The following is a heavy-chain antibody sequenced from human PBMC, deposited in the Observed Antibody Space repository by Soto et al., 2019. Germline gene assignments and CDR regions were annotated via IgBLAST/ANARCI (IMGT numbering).Heavy chain of an antibody. CDR3: ARDLVGATPRRYYYGMDV. V-gene: IGHV1-69*01. CDR1: GGTFSSYA. Sequence: QVQLVQSGAEVKKPGSSVKVSCKASGGTFSSYAISWVRQAPGQGLEWMVGIIPIFGTANYAQKFQGRVTITADESTSTAYMELSSLRSEDTAVYYCARDLVGATPRRYYYGMDVWGQGTTVTVSS. J-gene: IGHJ6*02. CDR2: IIPIFGTA. D-gene: IGHD1-26*01.